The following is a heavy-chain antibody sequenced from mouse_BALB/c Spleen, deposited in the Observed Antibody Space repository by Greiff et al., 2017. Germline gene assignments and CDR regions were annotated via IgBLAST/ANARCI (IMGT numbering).Heavy chain of an antibody. J-gene: IGHJ4*01. CDR3: ARRRYYYGSSFYAMDY. V-gene: IGHV3-2*02. Sequence: EVQLQESGPGLVKPSQSLSLTCTVTGYSITSDYAWNWIRQFPGNKLEWMGYISYSGSTSYNPSLKSRISITRDTSKNQFFLQLNSVTTEDTATYYCARRRYYYGSSFYAMDYWGQGTSVTVSS. CDR2: ISYSGST. CDR1: GYSITSDYA. D-gene: IGHD1-1*01.